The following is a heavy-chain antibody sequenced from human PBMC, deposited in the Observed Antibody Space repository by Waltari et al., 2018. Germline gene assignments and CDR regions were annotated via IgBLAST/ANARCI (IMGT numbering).Heavy chain of an antibody. CDR1: GGSISSSSYY. J-gene: IGHJ6*02. V-gene: IGHV4-39*01. CDR2: IYYSGST. CDR3: ARHGAIYDFWSGYNYYYYYYGMDV. Sequence: QLQLQESGPGLVKPSETLSLTCTVSGGSISSSSYYWGWIRQPPGKGLEWIGSIYYSGSTYYNPPLKSRVTISVDTSKNQFSLKLSSVTAADTAVYYCARHGAIYDFWSGYNYYYYYYGMDVWGQGTTVTVSS. D-gene: IGHD3-3*01.